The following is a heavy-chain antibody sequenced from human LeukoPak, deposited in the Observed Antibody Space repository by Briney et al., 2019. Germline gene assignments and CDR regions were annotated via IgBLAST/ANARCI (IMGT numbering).Heavy chain of an antibody. CDR1: GFTFSSYG. V-gene: IGHV3-33*01. D-gene: IGHD4-23*01. Sequence: GGSLRLSCAASGFTFSSYGMHWVRQAPGKGLEWVAVIWYDGSNKYYADSVKGRLTISRDNSKNTLYLQMNSLRAEDTAVYYCARGRRIGTGGLSWFDPWGQGTLVTVSS. J-gene: IGHJ5*02. CDR2: IWYDGSNK. CDR3: ARGRRIGTGGLSWFDP.